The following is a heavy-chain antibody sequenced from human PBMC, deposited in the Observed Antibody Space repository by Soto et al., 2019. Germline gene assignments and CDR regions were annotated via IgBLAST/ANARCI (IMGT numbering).Heavy chain of an antibody. CDR3: AREDPDASLGC. Sequence: SETLSLTCTVSGGSMSGHYWTWLRQPPGKGLEWIGYISYSGSSYYNPSLKSRVTISADTSRNQFSLRLTSVIAADTAVYFCAREDPDASLGCWGQGTLVTVSS. D-gene: IGHD3-16*01. CDR1: GGSMSGHY. V-gene: IGHV4-59*11. CDR2: ISYSGSS. J-gene: IGHJ4*02.